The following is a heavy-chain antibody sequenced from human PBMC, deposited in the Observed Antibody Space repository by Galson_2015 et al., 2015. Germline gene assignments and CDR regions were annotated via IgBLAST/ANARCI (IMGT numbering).Heavy chain of an antibody. D-gene: IGHD2-2*02. V-gene: IGHV3-23*01. CDR1: GFTFSSYA. J-gene: IGHJ6*02. CDR3: AKEDIVVVPAATPYYYYGMDV. CDR2: ISGSGGST. Sequence: SLRLSCAASGFTFSSYAMSWVRQAPGKGLEWVSAISGSGGSTYYADSVKGRFTISRDNSKNTLYLQMNSLRAEDTAVYYCAKEDIVVVPAATPYYYYGMDVWGQGTTVTVSS.